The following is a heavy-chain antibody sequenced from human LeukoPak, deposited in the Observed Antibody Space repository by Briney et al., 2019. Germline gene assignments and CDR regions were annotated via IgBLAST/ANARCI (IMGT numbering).Heavy chain of an antibody. V-gene: IGHV1-46*01. Sequence: EASVKVSCKASGYTFTSYYMHWVRQAPGQGLEWMGIINPSGGSTSYAQKFQGRVTMTRDTSTSTVYMELSSLRSEDTAVYYRARAYCSSTSCYANYFDYWGQGTLVTVSS. J-gene: IGHJ4*02. D-gene: IGHD2-2*01. CDR2: INPSGGST. CDR1: GYTFTSYY. CDR3: ARAYCSSTSCYANYFDY.